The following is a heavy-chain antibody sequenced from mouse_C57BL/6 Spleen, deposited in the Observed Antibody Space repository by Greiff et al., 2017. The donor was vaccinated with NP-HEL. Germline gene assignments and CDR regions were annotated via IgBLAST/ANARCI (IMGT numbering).Heavy chain of an antibody. Sequence: VQLQQPGAELVRPGTSVKLSCKASGYTFTSYWMHWVKQRPRQGLEWIGVIDPSDSYTNYNQKFKGKATLTVDTSSSTAYMQLSSLTSEDSAVYYCARDGNYFDYWGQGTTLTVSS. CDR2: IDPSDSYT. CDR3: ARDGNYFDY. V-gene: IGHV1-59*01. CDR1: GYTFTSYW. J-gene: IGHJ2*01. D-gene: IGHD2-1*01.